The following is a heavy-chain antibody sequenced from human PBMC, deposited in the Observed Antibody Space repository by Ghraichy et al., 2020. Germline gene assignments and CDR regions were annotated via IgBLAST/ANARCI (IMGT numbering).Heavy chain of an antibody. V-gene: IGHV3-7*03. CDR3: ARYVAAEDY. CDR1: GFSFNSYW. CDR2: IKEDGSDQ. D-gene: IGHD6-13*01. J-gene: IGHJ4*02. Sequence: GGSLRLSCAASGFSFNSYWMSWIRQAPGKGLEWVANIKEDGSDQYYVDSVKGRFTISRDNANNSLYLQMNSLRAEDTAMYYCARYVAAEDYWGQGTLVTVSS.